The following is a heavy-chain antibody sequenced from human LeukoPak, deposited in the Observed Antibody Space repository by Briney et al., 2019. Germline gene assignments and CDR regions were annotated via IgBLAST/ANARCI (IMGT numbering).Heavy chain of an antibody. CDR1: GSIFSNYW. J-gene: IGHJ4*02. CDR3: ARVSAGDYPDY. V-gene: IGHV3-7*03. D-gene: IGHD7-27*01. Sequence: PGGSLRLSCAASGSIFSNYWMSWVRQAAGKGLEWVANIKEDGSEKSYVDSVKGRFTISRDNAKNSLYLQMNSLRAEDTAVYYCARVSAGDYPDYWGQGTLVTVSS. CDR2: IKEDGSEK.